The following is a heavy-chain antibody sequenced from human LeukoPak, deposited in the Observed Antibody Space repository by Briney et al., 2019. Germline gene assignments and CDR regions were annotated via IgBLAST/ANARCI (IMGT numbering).Heavy chain of an antibody. V-gene: IGHV4-34*01. J-gene: IGHJ4*02. CDR2: INHSGST. CDR3: ARESRGDQVVY. Sequence: PSETLSLTGAVYGGSFSGYYWSWIRQPPGKGLEWIGEINHSGSTNYNPSLKSRVTISVDTSKNQFSLKLSSVTAADTAVYYCARESRGDQVVYWGQGTLVTVSS. D-gene: IGHD2-15*01. CDR1: GGSFSGYY.